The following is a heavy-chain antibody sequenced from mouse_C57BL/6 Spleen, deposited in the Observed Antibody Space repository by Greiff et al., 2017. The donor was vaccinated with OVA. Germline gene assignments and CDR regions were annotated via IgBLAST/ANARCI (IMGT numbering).Heavy chain of an antibody. CDR2: IDPANDNT. Sequence: VQLQQSVAELVRPGDSLKLSCTASGFNIKNTYMHWVTQRPEQGLEWIGRIDPANDNTKYDPKFPGKATITADTSSNTSYLQLSSLTSEDTAIYYCARDTTVPRYFDYWGQCTTLTVSS. CDR3: ARDTTVPRYFDY. J-gene: IGHJ2*01. D-gene: IGHD1-1*01. V-gene: IGHV14-3*01. CDR1: GFNIKNTY.